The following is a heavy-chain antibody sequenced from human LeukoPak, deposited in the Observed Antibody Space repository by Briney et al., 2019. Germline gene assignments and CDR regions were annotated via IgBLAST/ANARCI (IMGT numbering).Heavy chain of an antibody. D-gene: IGHD6-13*01. CDR1: GFTFSSYA. CDR2: ISSSSSYI. Sequence: GGSLRLSCAASGFTFSSYAMSWVRQAPGKGLEWVSSISSSSSYIYYADSVKGRFTISRDNAKNSLYLQMNSLRAEDTAVYYCARGKEYSSSWYGYWGQGTLVTVS. V-gene: IGHV3-21*01. J-gene: IGHJ4*02. CDR3: ARGKEYSSSWYGY.